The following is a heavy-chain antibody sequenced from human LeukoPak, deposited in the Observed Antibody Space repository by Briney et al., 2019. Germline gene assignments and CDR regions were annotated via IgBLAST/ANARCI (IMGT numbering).Heavy chain of an antibody. CDR3: ARFTMVRGVIIGVY. J-gene: IGHJ4*02. Sequence: SETLSLTCAVYGGSFSGYYWSWIRQPPGKGLEWIGEINHSGSTNYNPSLKSRVTISVDTSKNQFSLKLSSVTAADTAVYYCARFTMVRGVIIGVYWGQGTLVTVSS. CDR2: INHSGST. V-gene: IGHV4-34*01. CDR1: GGSFSGYY. D-gene: IGHD3-10*01.